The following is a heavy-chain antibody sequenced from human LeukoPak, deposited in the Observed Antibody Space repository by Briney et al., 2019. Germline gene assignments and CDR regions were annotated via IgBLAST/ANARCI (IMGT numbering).Heavy chain of an antibody. CDR1: GFTFSSYA. D-gene: IGHD3-3*01. J-gene: IGHJ3*02. CDR3: AKREGQYYDFWSGPSDSAFDI. V-gene: IGHV3-23*01. CDR2: ISGSGGST. Sequence: GGSLRLSCAASGFTFSSYAMSWVRQAPGKGLEWVSAISGSGGSTYYADSVKGRFTISRDNSKNTLYLQMNSLRAEDTAVYYCAKREGQYYDFWSGPSDSAFDIWGQGTMVTVSS.